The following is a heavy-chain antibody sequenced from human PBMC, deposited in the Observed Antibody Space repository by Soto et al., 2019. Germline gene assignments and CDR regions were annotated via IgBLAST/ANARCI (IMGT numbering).Heavy chain of an antibody. D-gene: IGHD2-2*01. V-gene: IGHV1-18*01. CDR3: ARDIVVVPANIYYYGMDV. J-gene: IGHJ6*02. Sequence: GASVKVSCKASGYTFTSYGISWVRQAPGQGLEWMGWISAYNGNTNYAQKLQGRVTMTTDTSTSTAYMELRSLRSDDTAVYYCARDIVVVPANIYYYGMDVWGQGTTVTV. CDR2: ISAYNGNT. CDR1: GYTFTSYG.